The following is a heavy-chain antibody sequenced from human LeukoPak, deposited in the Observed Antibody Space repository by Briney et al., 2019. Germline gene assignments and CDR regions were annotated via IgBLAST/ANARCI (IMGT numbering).Heavy chain of an antibody. V-gene: IGHV1-18*01. CDR3: ARVVVRDRVFDY. CDR2: ISAYNGNT. J-gene: IGHJ4*02. CDR1: GYTFTSYG. Sequence: RRASVKVSCKASGYTFTSYGISWVRQAPGQGLEWMGWISAYNGNTNYAQKLQGRVTMTIDTSTSTAYMELRSLRSDDTAVYYCARVVVRDRVFDYWGQGTLVTVSS.